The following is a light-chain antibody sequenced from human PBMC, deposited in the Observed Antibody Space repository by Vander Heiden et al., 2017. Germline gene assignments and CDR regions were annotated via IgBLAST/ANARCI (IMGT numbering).Light chain of an antibody. Sequence: IVIAQSPLPLLVTPGEQASISCRSSQSLLHSNGYNYLDWYLQKPGQSPQLLIYLGSNRASGVPDRFSGSGSGTDFTLKISRVEAEDVGVYYCMQALQTWTFGQGTKVEIK. CDR2: LGS. J-gene: IGKJ1*01. CDR1: QSLLHSNGYNY. V-gene: IGKV2-28*01. CDR3: MQALQTWT.